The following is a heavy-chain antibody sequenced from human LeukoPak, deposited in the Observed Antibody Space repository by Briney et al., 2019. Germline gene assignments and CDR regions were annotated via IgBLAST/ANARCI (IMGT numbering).Heavy chain of an antibody. CDR1: GFPFSSYS. D-gene: IGHD6-13*01. V-gene: IGHV3-7*03. J-gene: IGHJ4*02. CDR3: ARSIPYGTTWYGRSDY. CDR2: IKPDGTTK. Sequence: GGSLRLSCAASGFPFSSYSMTWVRQAPGKGLEWVANIKPDGTTKFYVDSVKGRFTISRDNALNSPYLQMNSLRAEDTAIYYCARSIPYGTTWYGRSDYWGQGTLVTVSS.